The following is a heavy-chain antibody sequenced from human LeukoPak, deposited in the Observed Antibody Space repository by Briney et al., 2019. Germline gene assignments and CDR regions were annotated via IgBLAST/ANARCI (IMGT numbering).Heavy chain of an antibody. J-gene: IGHJ1*01. V-gene: IGHV4-31*03. CDR3: ATNYDFWSGFRG. CDR1: GGSISSGGYY. CDR2: IYYSGST. Sequence: SETPSLTCTVSGGSISSGGYYWSWIRQHPGKGLEWIGYIYYSGSTYYNPSLKSRVTISVDTSKNQFSLKLSSVTAADTAVYYCATNYDFWSGFRGWGQGTLVTVSS. D-gene: IGHD3-3*01.